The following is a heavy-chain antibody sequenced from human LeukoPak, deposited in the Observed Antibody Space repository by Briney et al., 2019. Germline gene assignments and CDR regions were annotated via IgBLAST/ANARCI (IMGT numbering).Heavy chain of an antibody. V-gene: IGHV3-53*01. D-gene: IGHD1-1*01. CDR1: GFTVSSNF. J-gene: IGHJ6*03. CDR2: IYSGGTT. CDR3: ARDGYGKNYMDV. Sequence: GGSLRLSCAASGFTVSSNFMSWVRQAPGKGLEWVSVIYSGGTTYYADAVKGRFTISRDNSKNTLYLQMDNLRAEDTAVYYCARDGYGKNYMDVWGKGTTVTVSS.